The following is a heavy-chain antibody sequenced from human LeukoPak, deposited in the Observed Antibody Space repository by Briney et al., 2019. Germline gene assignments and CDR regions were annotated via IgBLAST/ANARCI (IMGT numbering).Heavy chain of an antibody. CDR3: TSSGSRWDYFDY. CDR1: GFTFSKAW. J-gene: IGHJ4*02. Sequence: PGGSLRLSCAASGFTFSKAWMIWVRQAPGKGLEWVARIKTKPEGGTTDYAAPVKGRFTISRDGSKNTLYLQMNSLKTEDTAVYYCTSSGSRWDYFDYWGQGTLATVSS. CDR2: IKTKPEGGTT. V-gene: IGHV3-15*05. D-gene: IGHD4-23*01.